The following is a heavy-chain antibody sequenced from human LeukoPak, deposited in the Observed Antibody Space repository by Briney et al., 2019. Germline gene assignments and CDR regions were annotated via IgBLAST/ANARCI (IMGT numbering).Heavy chain of an antibody. J-gene: IGHJ4*02. Sequence: PSETLSLTCAVYGGSFSGYYWSWIRQPPGKGLEWIGEINHSGSTNYNPSLKSRVTISVDTSKNQFSLKLSSVTAADTAVYYCARGSSGWYLFVRQFDYWGQGTLVTVSS. D-gene: IGHD6-19*01. CDR3: ARGSSGWYLFVRQFDY. CDR1: GGSFSGYY. V-gene: IGHV4-34*01. CDR2: INHSGST.